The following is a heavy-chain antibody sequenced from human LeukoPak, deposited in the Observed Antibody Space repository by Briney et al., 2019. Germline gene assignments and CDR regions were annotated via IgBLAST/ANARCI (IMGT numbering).Heavy chain of an antibody. CDR2: IYSGGST. J-gene: IGHJ3*02. CDR1: GFTVSSNY. V-gene: IGHV3-53*01. CDR3: ARVGVVPAAIPDGFDI. D-gene: IGHD2-2*01. Sequence: GGSLRLSCAASGFTVSSNYMSWVRQAPGKGLELLSVIYSGGSTYYADSVKGRFTISRDNSKNTLYLQMNSLTAEDTAVYYCARVGVVPAAIPDGFDIWGQGTMVTVSS.